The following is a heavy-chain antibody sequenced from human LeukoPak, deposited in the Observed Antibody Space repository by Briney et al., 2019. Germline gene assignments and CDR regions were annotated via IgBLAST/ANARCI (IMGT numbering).Heavy chain of an antibody. D-gene: IGHD6-6*01. CDR1: GFTFSDYY. V-gene: IGHV3-11*04. J-gene: IGHJ4*02. CDR2: ISNSGTSI. CDR3: ASSFEYSSTEESAIDY. Sequence: GGSLRLSCAASGFTFSDYYMSWIRQAPGKGLEWVSYISNSGTSIYYADSVKGRFTISRDIAKSSLYLQLNSLRAEDTAVYYCASSFEYSSTEESAIDYWGQGTLVTVSS.